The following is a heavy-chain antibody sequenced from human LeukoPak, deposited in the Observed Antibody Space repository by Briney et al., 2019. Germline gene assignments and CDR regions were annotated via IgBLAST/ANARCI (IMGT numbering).Heavy chain of an antibody. J-gene: IGHJ3*02. Sequence: GKSLRLSCAASGFTFSSYGMHWVRQAPGKGLEWVAIIAYDGSDKSYADSVKGRFTISRDNSKNTLYLQMNSLRAEDTAVYYCARDAYGDYPNAFDIWGQGTMVTVSS. CDR1: GFTFSSYG. CDR2: IAYDGSDK. V-gene: IGHV3-30*03. CDR3: ARDAYGDYPNAFDI. D-gene: IGHD4-17*01.